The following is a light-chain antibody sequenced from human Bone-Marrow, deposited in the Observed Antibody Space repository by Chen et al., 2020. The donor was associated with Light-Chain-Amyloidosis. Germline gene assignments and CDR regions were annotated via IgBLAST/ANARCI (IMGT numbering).Light chain of an antibody. Sequence: NFMLTQPHSVSECPGNTVIIYCTRSSGSIATNYVQWYQQRPGSSPTTVIYEDDQRPSGVPDRFSGSIDRSSNSASLTISGLKTEDEADYYCQSYQGSSQGVFGGGTKLTVL. CDR2: EDD. CDR1: SGSIATNY. CDR3: QSYQGSSQGV. J-gene: IGLJ3*02. V-gene: IGLV6-57*01.